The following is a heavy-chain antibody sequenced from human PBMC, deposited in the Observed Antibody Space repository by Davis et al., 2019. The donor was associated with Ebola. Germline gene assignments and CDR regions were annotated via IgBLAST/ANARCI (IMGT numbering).Heavy chain of an antibody. V-gene: IGHV3-7*01. D-gene: IGHD4-17*01. J-gene: IGHJ6*02. CDR1: GFTFSSYW. CDR2: IKQDGSDK. Sequence: PGGSLRLSCPASGFTFSSYWMSWVRQAPGKGLEWVANIKQDGSDKYYVDSVKGRFTISRDNAKNSLYLQMNSLRAEDTAVYYCARPIEQTTVTTAWYYYYGMDVWGQGTTVTVSS. CDR3: ARPIEQTTVTTAWYYYYGMDV.